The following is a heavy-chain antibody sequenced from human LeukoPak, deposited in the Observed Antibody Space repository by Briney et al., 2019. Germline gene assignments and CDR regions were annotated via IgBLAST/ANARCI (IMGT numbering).Heavy chain of an antibody. D-gene: IGHD3-10*01. CDR2: ISGSGDST. Sequence: GGSLRLSCAASGFTFSNYGMSWVRQAPGKGLEWVSGISGSGDSTFYADSVKGRFAISRDNSKNTRYLQMNSLRAEDTAVYYCAKTYYSSRAHYYYYYYMDVWGKGTTVTISS. CDR3: AKTYYSSRAHYYYYYYMDV. V-gene: IGHV3-23*01. J-gene: IGHJ6*03. CDR1: GFTFSNYG.